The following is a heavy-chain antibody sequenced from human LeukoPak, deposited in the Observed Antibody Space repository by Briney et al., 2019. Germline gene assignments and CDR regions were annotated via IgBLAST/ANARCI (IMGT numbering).Heavy chain of an antibody. J-gene: IGHJ4*02. CDR1: GFTFSNYP. CDR2: IGSGGSPI. Sequence: GGSLRLSCAASGFTFSNYPMNWVRQAPGKGLEWVSYIGSGGSPIYYADSVRGRFSISRDNAKKSLYLQMDSLRAEDTAVYYCATHGYSELRYFDWSTNEWGQGTLVTVSS. D-gene: IGHD3-9*01. CDR3: ATHGYSELRYFDWSTNE. V-gene: IGHV3-48*03.